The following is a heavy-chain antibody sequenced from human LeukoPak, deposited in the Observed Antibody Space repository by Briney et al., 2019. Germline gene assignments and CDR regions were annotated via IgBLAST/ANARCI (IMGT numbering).Heavy chain of an antibody. Sequence: GGSLRLSCAPSGFTFSSYGMHWVRQAPGKGLEWVAVIWYDGSNKYYADSVKGRFTISRDNSKNTLYLQMNSLRAEDTAVYYCARSYDSSGYDYFDYWGQGTLVTVSS. CDR2: IWYDGSNK. CDR1: GFTFSSYG. V-gene: IGHV3-33*08. D-gene: IGHD3-22*01. CDR3: ARSYDSSGYDYFDY. J-gene: IGHJ4*02.